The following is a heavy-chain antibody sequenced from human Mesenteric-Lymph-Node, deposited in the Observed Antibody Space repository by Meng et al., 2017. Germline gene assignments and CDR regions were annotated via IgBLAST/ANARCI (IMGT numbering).Heavy chain of an antibody. D-gene: IGHD1-1*01. J-gene: IGHJ4*02. V-gene: IGHV4-4*02. CDR2: IYYSGST. Sequence: QVQLQESGPGLVKPSGTLSLTCAVSGGSISSSNWWSWVRQPPGKGLEWIGYIYYSGSTYYNPSLRSRITISVDRSKNQFSLNLSSVTAADTAVYYCGRDQGRQLINHWGQGTLVTVSS. CDR1: GGSISSSNW. CDR3: GRDQGRQLINH.